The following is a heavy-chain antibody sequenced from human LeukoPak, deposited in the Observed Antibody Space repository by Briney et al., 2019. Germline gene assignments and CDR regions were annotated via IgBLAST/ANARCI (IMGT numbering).Heavy chain of an antibody. CDR1: GFTFSSYA. J-gene: IGHJ6*03. Sequence: PGGSLRLSCAASGFTFSSYAMSWVRQAPRKGLEWVSAISGSGGSTYYADSVKGRFTISRDNSKNTLYLQMNSLRAEDTAVYYCAKDGVDIVVVPAAINYYYYMDVWGKGTTVTVSS. V-gene: IGHV3-23*01. D-gene: IGHD2-2*02. CDR3: AKDGVDIVVVPAAINYYYYMDV. CDR2: ISGSGGST.